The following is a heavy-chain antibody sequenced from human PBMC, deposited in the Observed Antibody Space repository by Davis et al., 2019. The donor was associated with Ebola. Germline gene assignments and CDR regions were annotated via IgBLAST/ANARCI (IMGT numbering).Heavy chain of an antibody. Sequence: SQTLSLTCAVYGGSFSGYYWSWIRQPPGKGLEWIGEINHSGSTNYNPSLKSRVTISVDTSKNQFSLKLSSVTAADTAVYYCARERMRGVINYWGQGTLVTVSS. CDR1: GGSFSGYY. J-gene: IGHJ4*02. CDR3: ARERMRGVINY. CDR2: INHSGST. V-gene: IGHV4-34*01. D-gene: IGHD3-10*01.